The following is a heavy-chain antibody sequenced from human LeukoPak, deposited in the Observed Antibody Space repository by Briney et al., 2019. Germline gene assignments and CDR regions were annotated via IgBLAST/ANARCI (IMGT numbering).Heavy chain of an antibody. J-gene: IGHJ4*02. Sequence: GGSLRLSCAASGFTFSSYAMHWVRQAPGKGLEWVANIKQDGSEKYYVDSVKGRFTISRDNTKNSLYLEMNSLRAEDTAVYYCVTNRGDYSDCHDYWGQGTLVTVSS. CDR3: VTNRGDYSDCHDY. CDR1: GFTFSSYA. V-gene: IGHV3-7*01. CDR2: IKQDGSEK. D-gene: IGHD4-11*01.